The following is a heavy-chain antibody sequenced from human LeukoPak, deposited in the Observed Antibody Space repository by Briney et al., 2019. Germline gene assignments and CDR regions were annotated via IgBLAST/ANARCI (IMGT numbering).Heavy chain of an antibody. CDR1: GFTFSSYS. J-gene: IGHJ4*02. CDR3: TTAPYDSSGYSLDY. Sequence: PGGSLRLSCAASGFTFSSYSMNWVRQAPGKGLEWVSYISSSSSSTIYYADSVKGRFTISRDNAKNSLYLQMNSLRAEDTAVYYCTTAPYDSSGYSLDYWGQGTLVTVSS. V-gene: IGHV3-48*01. D-gene: IGHD3-22*01. CDR2: ISSSSSSTI.